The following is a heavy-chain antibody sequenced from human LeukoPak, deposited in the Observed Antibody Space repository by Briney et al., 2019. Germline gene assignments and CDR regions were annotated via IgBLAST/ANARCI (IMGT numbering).Heavy chain of an antibody. D-gene: IGHD4-23*01. J-gene: IGHJ1*01. Sequence: SETLSLTCAVYGGSFSGYYWSWIRQPPGKGLEWIGEINHGGSTNYNPSLKSRVTISIDTFKNQFSLKPSSVTAADTAVYYCARYLDYGGNSRVFQHWGQGTLVTVSS. CDR3: ARYLDYGGNSRVFQH. V-gene: IGHV4-34*01. CDR2: INHGGST. CDR1: GGSFSGYY.